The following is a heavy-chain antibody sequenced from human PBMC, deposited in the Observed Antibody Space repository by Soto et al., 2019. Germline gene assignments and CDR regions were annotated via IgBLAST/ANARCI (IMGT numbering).Heavy chain of an antibody. V-gene: IGHV1-18*01. CDR3: ARCVYYYDSSGYFGDY. CDR1: GYTFTSYG. CDR2: RSAYNVNT. J-gene: IGHJ4*02. D-gene: IGHD3-22*01. Sequence: QVQLVQSGAEVKQPGASVKVSCKASGYTFTSYGISWVRQAPGQGLEWMGWRSAYNVNTNYAQKLQGRVTMTTDTSTSTAYMELRSLRSDATAVYYCARCVYYYDSSGYFGDYWGQGTLVTVSS.